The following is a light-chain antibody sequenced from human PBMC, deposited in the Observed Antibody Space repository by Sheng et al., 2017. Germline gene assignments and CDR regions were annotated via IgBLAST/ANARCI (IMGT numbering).Light chain of an antibody. CDR1: HNIRGW. J-gene: IGKJ2*01. CDR3: QQYESPPYN. CDR2: KTS. V-gene: IGKV1-5*03. Sequence: DIQVTQSPSALSPSVGDTVNITCRTSHNIRGWLAWYQQRLGQVPKVLIYKTSTLKSGVPSRFSGSASGTEFTLTISSLQADDVATYYCQQYESPPYNFGQGTKLDI.